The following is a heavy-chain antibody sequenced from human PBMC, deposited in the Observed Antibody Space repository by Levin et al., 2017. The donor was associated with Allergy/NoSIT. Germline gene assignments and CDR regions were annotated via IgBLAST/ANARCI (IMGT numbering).Heavy chain of an antibody. D-gene: IGHD3-9*01. V-gene: IGHV1-69*13. CDR2: IIPIFGTA. J-gene: IGHJ4*02. CDR1: GGTFSSYA. CDR3: ASKAGGLRYFDWSTREVHY. Sequence: ASVKVSCKASGGTFSSYAISWVRQAPGQGLEWMGGIIPIFGTANYAQKFQGRVTITADESTSTAYMELSSLRSEDTAVYYCASKAGGLRYFDWSTREVHYWGQGTLVTVSS.